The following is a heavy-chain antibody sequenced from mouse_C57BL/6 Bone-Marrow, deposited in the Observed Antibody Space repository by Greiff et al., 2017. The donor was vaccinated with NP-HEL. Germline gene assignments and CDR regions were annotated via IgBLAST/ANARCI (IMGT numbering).Heavy chain of an antibody. J-gene: IGHJ2*01. V-gene: IGHV1-7*01. CDR1: GYTFTSYW. CDR3: AREEYYGSSYHY. CDR2: INPSSGYT. D-gene: IGHD1-1*01. Sequence: VQLQQSGAELAKPGASVKLSCKASGYTFTSYWMHWVKQRPGQGLEWIGYINPSSGYTKYNQKFKDKATLTADTSSSTAYMQLSSLTYEDAAVYYCAREEYYGSSYHYWGQGTTLTVSS.